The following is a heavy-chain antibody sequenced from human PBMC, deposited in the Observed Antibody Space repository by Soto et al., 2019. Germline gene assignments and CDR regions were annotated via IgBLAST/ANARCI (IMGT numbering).Heavy chain of an antibody. D-gene: IGHD6-13*01. CDR2: IYYSGSA. CDR3: ARGGYSSSWPFDY. J-gene: IGHJ4*02. CDR1: GGSISGNYY. V-gene: IGHV4-30-4*08. Sequence: SETLSLTCTVSGGSISGNYYWSWIRQHPGKGLEWIGYIYYSGSAYYNPSLKSRVTISVDTSKNQFSLKLSSVTAADTAVYYCARGGYSSSWPFDYWGQGTLVTVSS.